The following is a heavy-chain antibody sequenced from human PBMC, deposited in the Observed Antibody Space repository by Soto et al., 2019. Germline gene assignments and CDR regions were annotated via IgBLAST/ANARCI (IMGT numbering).Heavy chain of an antibody. CDR2: IYPGDSDT. J-gene: IGHJ6*02. V-gene: IGHV5-51*01. CDR3: ARLPGIGARRNYYYYYCMDV. CDR1: GYSFTSYW. Sequence: PGESLKISCKGSGYSFTSYWIGWVRQMPGKGLEWMVIIYPGDSDTRYSPSFQGQVTISAAKSISTAYLQWSRLKASDTAMYYCARLPGIGARRNYYYYYCMDVWGQGTTVTVSS. D-gene: IGHD6-6*01.